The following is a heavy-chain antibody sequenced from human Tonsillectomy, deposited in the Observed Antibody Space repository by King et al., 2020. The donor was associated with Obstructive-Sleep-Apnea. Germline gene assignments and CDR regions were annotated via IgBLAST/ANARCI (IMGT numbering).Heavy chain of an antibody. D-gene: IGHD6-13*01. CDR1: GFTFSDYY. CDR2: ISSSSTYT. CDR3: AGVTSSRWYNWFDP. Sequence: VQLVESGGGLVKPGGSLRLSCAASGFTFSDYYMSWIRQAPGKGLEWLLYISSSSTYTNCADSVKGRFTISRDNAKNSLYLQMNSLRAEDTAVYYCAGVTSSRWYNWFDPWGQGTLVTVSS. V-gene: IGHV3-11*06. J-gene: IGHJ5*02.